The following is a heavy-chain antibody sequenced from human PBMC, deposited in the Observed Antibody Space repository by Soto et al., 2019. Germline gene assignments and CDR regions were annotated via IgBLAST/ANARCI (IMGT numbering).Heavy chain of an antibody. CDR2: IYWNYDK. V-gene: IGHV2-5*01. Sequence: QITLKESGPTLVKPTQTLTLTCTFSGFSLSASGVGVGWIRQLPGKALEWLALIYWNYDKGYSPSLRSRFTIIKDTPKNQVVLTMTSMDPAETATYYCAHVTHFGEDYFDYWGQGTLVTVAS. J-gene: IGHJ4*02. CDR1: GFSLSASGVG. CDR3: AHVTHFGEDYFDY. D-gene: IGHD3-3*01.